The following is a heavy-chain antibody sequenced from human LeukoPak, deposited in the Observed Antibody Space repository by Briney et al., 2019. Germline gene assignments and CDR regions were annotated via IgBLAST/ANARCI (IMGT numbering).Heavy chain of an antibody. J-gene: IGHJ4*02. Sequence: GGSLRLSCAASGFTFSSYSMNWVRQAPGKGLEWVSSISSSSSYIYYADSVKGRFTISRDNAKNSLYLQMNSLRAEDTAVYYCAKEEREYSSGWYLPGNFDYWGQGTLVTVSS. D-gene: IGHD6-19*01. CDR1: GFTFSSYS. CDR2: ISSSSSYI. V-gene: IGHV3-21*04. CDR3: AKEEREYSSGWYLPGNFDY.